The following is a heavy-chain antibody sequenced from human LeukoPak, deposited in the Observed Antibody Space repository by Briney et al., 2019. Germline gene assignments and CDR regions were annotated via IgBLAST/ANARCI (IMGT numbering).Heavy chain of an antibody. D-gene: IGHD3-9*01. CDR2: IYHSGIT. CDR3: ARGYDILTGHDYFDY. Sequence: TLSLTCAVSGGSISSGGYSWSWIRQPPGKGLEWIGYIYHSGITYYNPSLKSRVTISVDRSKNQFSLKLSSVTAADTAVYYCARGYDILTGHDYFDYWGQGTLVTVSS. V-gene: IGHV4-30-2*01. CDR1: GGSISSGGYS. J-gene: IGHJ4*02.